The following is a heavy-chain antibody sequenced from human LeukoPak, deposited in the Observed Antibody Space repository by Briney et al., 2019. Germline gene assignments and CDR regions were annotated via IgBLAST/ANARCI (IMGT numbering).Heavy chain of an antibody. D-gene: IGHD3-10*01. J-gene: IGHJ6*02. CDR1: GYTFTDYY. CDR2: INPNSGGT. CDR3: ASLGSGSLYYYGMDV. Sequence: ASVKVSCKASGYTFTDYYIYWLRQAPGRGLELMGWINPNSGGTNYAQKFQGRVTMTRDPSITTVYMEVSRLRSDDTAVYYCASLGSGSLYYYGMDVWGQGTTVTVSS. V-gene: IGHV1-2*02.